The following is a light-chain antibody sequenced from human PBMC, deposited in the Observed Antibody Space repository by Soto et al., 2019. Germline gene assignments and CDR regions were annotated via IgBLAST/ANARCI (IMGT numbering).Light chain of an antibody. CDR3: QRYDSLPPA. CDR2: DAS. Sequence: DIQMTQSPSSLSASVGDRVTITCQASHDIKKYLNWYQEKPGKAPKLLIYDASNLQTAVTSSFSGSGPGTHFTSAISSLQPEDMATDYCQRYDSLPPAFGQGTRLDIK. V-gene: IGKV1-33*01. J-gene: IGKJ5*01. CDR1: HDIKKY.